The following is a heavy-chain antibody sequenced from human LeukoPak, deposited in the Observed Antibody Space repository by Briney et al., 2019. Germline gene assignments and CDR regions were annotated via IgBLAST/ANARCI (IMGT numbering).Heavy chain of an antibody. Sequence: PSETVSPIRPVSAASINSRFYYSGRIRQPPGKGLEWIGTTHNSGRTYYNPSLESRVTISVDTSKNQFSLRLTSVTAADTTVYDCARYDSLDYIAYWGQGTLVTVSS. CDR1: AASINSRFYY. CDR2: THNSGRT. J-gene: IGHJ4*02. D-gene: IGHD2-21*02. V-gene: IGHV4-39*01. CDR3: ARYDSLDYIAY.